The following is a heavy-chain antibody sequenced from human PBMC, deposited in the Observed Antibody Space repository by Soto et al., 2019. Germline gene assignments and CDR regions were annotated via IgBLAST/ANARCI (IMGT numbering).Heavy chain of an antibody. CDR2: IYYSGST. Sequence: QVQLQESGPGLVKPSQTLSLTCTVSGGSISSGGYYWSWIRQHPGKGLEWIGYIYYSGSTYYNPSLKSRVTISVDTSKNQFSLKLSSVTAADTAVYYCARDPVVGYSSSWYGTGLVIWGQGTLVTVSS. J-gene: IGHJ4*02. D-gene: IGHD6-13*01. CDR3: ARDPVVGYSSSWYGTGLVI. V-gene: IGHV4-31*03. CDR1: GGSISSGGYY.